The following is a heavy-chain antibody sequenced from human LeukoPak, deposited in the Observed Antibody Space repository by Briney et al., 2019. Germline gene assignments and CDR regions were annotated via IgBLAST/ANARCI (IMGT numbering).Heavy chain of an antibody. Sequence: SETLSLTCTVSGGSISSGSYYWSWIRQPAGKGLEWIGRIYTSGSTNYNPSLKSRVTISVDTSKNQFSLKLSSVSAADTAVYYCASQFNPRRGSPNKSAFDIWGQGTMVTVSS. CDR1: GGSISSGSYY. J-gene: IGHJ3*02. V-gene: IGHV4-61*02. CDR3: ASQFNPRRGSPNKSAFDI. CDR2: IYTSGST. D-gene: IGHD3-16*01.